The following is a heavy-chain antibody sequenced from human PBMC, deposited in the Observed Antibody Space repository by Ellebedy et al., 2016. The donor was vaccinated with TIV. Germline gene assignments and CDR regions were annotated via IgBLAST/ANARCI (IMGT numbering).Heavy chain of an antibody. V-gene: IGHV3-73*01. CDR3: TSSYCSSTSCSDY. J-gene: IGHJ4*02. CDR2: IRSKANSYAT. D-gene: IGHD2-2*01. CDR1: GFTFSGSA. Sequence: PGGSLRLSCAASGFTFSGSAMHWVRHASGKGLEWVGRIRSKANSYATAYAASVKGRFTISRDDSKNTAYLQMNSLKTEDTAVYYCTSSYCSSTSCSDYWGQGTLVTVSS.